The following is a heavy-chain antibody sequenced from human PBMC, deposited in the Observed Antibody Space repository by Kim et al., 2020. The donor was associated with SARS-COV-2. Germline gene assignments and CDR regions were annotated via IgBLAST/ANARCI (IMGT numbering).Heavy chain of an antibody. CDR3: ARVGVSNYFDP. CDR2: P. D-gene: IGHD3-3*01. V-gene: IGHV1-69*01. J-gene: IGHJ5*02. Sequence: PNYAQKFQDRVTITADESTNTAYMELTSLRSDDTAVYYCARVGVSNYFDPWGQGTLVTVSS.